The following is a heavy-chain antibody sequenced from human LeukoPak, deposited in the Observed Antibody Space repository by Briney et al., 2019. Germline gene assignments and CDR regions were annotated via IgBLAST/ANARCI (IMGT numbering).Heavy chain of an antibody. V-gene: IGHV4-39*01. Sequence: SETLSLTCIVSGGSISSSSYYGGWIRQPPGKGLEWIGSIYYSGSTYYNPSLKSRVTISVDTSNNQFSLKVRSVTAADTAVYYCARRPINYRAFDYWGQGTLVTVS. D-gene: IGHD5-12*01. CDR3: ARRPINYRAFDY. J-gene: IGHJ4*02. CDR2: IYYSGST. CDR1: GGSISSSSYY.